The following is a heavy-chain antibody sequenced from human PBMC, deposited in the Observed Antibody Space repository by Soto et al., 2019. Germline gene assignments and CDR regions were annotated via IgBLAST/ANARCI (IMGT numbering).Heavy chain of an antibody. Sequence: SETLSLTCAVYGGSFSGYYWSWIRQPPGKGLEWIGEINHSGSTNYNPSLKSRVTISVDTSKNQFSLKLSSVTAADTAVYYCARSLPGNYCSSTSCRKRIFYYYYGMDVWGQGTTVTVSS. V-gene: IGHV4-34*01. CDR1: GGSFSGYY. CDR2: INHSGST. D-gene: IGHD2-2*01. CDR3: ARSLPGNYCSSTSCRKRIFYYYYGMDV. J-gene: IGHJ6*02.